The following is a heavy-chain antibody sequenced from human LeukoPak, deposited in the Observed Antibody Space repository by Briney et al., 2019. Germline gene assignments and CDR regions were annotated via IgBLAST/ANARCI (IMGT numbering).Heavy chain of an antibody. D-gene: IGHD1-26*01. J-gene: IGHJ3*02. Sequence: AETLSLTCTVSGGSISGYYWSWIRQPPGKGLECIGYIYYSGSTSYNPSLKSRVTISVDTSKNQFSLKLSSVTAADTAVYYCAREGARWEPSFSAFDIWGQGTVVTVSS. CDR1: GGSISGYY. CDR2: IYYSGST. CDR3: AREGARWEPSFSAFDI. V-gene: IGHV4-59*01.